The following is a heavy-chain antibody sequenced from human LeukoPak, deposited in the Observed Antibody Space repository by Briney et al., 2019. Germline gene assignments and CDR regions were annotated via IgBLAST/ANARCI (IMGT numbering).Heavy chain of an antibody. J-gene: IGHJ4*02. V-gene: IGHV4-59*08. D-gene: IGHD4-11*01. CDR3: AQSDHSKTYYFDY. Sequence: SETLSLTCTVPGVSISSYYWSWIRQPPGKGLEWIGHIYYSGSTNYNPSLKSRVTISVDTSKNQFSLRLSSVTAADTAVYYCAQSDHSKTYYFDYWGQGTLVTVSS. CDR1: GVSISSYY. CDR2: IYYSGST.